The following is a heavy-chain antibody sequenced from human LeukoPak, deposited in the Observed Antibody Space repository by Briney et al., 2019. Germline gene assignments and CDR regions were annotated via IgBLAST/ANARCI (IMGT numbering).Heavy chain of an antibody. CDR1: GYTFTSSG. Sequence: GSVKVSCKASGYTFTSSGISWVRQAPGQGLEWMGWISAYNGYTNSAQKFQDRVTMTTDTSTSTAYMELRSLRSDDTALYYCARGALGDAFHIWGQGTMVTVSS. J-gene: IGHJ3*02. CDR2: ISAYNGYT. V-gene: IGHV1-18*01. CDR3: ARGALGDAFHI.